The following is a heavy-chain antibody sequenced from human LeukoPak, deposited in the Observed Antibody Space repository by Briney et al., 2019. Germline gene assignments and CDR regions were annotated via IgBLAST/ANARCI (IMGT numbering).Heavy chain of an antibody. Sequence: GGSLRLSCAVSGFTFSNYGMHWVRQAPGKGLEWVTFIRYDGSNKYYADSVKGRFTISRDNAKSTLFLQMNSLRPEDTAIYYCVRGGDGYGNFEYWGQGTLVTVSS. CDR1: GFTFSNYG. V-gene: IGHV3-30*02. CDR3: VRGGDGYGNFEY. D-gene: IGHD5-24*01. CDR2: IRYDGSNK. J-gene: IGHJ4*02.